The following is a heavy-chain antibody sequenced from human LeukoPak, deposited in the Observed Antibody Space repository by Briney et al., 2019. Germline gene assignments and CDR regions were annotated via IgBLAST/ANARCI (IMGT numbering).Heavy chain of an antibody. CDR2: ISAYNGNT. Sequence: ASVKASCKASGYTFTGYYTHWVRQAPGQGLEWMGWISAYNGNTNYAQKLQGRVTMTTDTSTSTAYMELRSLRSDDTAVYYCAGYCSSTSCYPPYNWFDPWGQGTLVTVSS. CDR3: AGYCSSTSCYPPYNWFDP. J-gene: IGHJ5*02. CDR1: GYTFTGYY. V-gene: IGHV1-18*04. D-gene: IGHD2-2*01.